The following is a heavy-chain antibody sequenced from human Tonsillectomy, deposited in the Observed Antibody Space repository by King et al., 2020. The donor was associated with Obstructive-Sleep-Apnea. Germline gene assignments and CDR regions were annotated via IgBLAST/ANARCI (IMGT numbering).Heavy chain of an antibody. CDR2: IKEDGSET. D-gene: IGHD2-21*02. CDR3: AREGISDCGGDWPFDH. Sequence: VQLVESGGGLVQPGESLRLSCAASGFTFSSYYMSWVRQAPGKGLEWVANIKEDGSETYYVDSVRGRFTISRDNAKNSLFLQMNSLSAEDTAVYYCAREGISDCGGDWPFDHRGQGSLVTGSS. CDR1: GFTFSSYY. V-gene: IGHV3-7*01. J-gene: IGHJ5*02.